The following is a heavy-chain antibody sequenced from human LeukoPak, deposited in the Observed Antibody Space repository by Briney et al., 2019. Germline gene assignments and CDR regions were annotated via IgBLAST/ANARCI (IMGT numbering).Heavy chain of an antibody. J-gene: IGHJ4*02. V-gene: IGHV1-2*02. CDR2: INPNSGGT. CDR3: AKTVYSGSPNLFDS. Sequence: GASVKVSCKASGYTFTDYYMHWVRQAPGQGLEWMGWINPNSGGTNYAQKFQGRVTMTRDTSISTAYMELSSLRSDDTAVYYCAKTVYSGSPNLFDSWGQGTLVTVSS. CDR1: GYTFTDYY. D-gene: IGHD1-26*01.